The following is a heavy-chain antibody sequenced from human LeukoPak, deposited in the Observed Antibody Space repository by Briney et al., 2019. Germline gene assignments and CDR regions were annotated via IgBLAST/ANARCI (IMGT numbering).Heavy chain of an antibody. D-gene: IGHD3-9*01. CDR1: GFTVSSNY. J-gene: IGHJ4*02. Sequence: GGSLRLSCAASGFTVSSNYMSWVRQAPGKGLEWVSAISGSGGSTYYADSVKGRFTISRDNSKNTLYLQMNSLRAEDTAVYYCAKTPSYDILTGPPFDYWGQGTLVTVSS. CDR2: ISGSGGST. CDR3: AKTPSYDILTGPPFDY. V-gene: IGHV3-23*01.